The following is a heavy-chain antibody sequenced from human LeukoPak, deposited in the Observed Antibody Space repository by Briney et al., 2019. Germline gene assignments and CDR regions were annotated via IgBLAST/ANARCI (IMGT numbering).Heavy chain of an antibody. CDR3: ASLGYYDSSGYGY. V-gene: IGHV1-69*05. Sequence: ASVKVSCKASGGTFSSYAISWVRQAPGQGLEWMGRIVPIFGTANYAQKFQGRVTITTDESTSTAYMELSSLRSEDTAVYYCASLGYYDSSGYGYWGQGTLVTVSS. J-gene: IGHJ4*02. D-gene: IGHD3-22*01. CDR2: IVPIFGTA. CDR1: GGTFSSYA.